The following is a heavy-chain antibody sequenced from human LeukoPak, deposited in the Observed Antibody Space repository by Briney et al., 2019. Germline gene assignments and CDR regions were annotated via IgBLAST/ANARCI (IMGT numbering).Heavy chain of an antibody. Sequence: GALRLSCAASGFSFSTYGMHCVRQAPGKGLEWVTFMQYDGSEEYYADSVKGRFTISRDNSKNTLYLQMDSLRGEDTAVYYCAGKAAAYYFVYWGQGTLVTVSS. D-gene: IGHD2-2*01. J-gene: IGHJ4*02. CDR3: AGKAAAYYFVY. CDR1: GFSFSTYG. CDR2: MQYDGSEE. V-gene: IGHV3-30*02.